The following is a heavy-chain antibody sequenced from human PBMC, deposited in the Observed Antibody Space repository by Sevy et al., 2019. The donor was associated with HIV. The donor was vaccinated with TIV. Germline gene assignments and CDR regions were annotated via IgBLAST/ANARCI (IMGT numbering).Heavy chain of an antibody. J-gene: IGHJ6*02. D-gene: IGHD3-3*01. Sequence: ASVKVSCKASGYTFTSYGISWVRQAPGQGLEWMGWISAYNGNTNYAQKLQGRVTMTTDTSTSTAYMELRSLRSEDTAVYYCARYRALLYYDFWSGYYSPQYYYYGMDVWGQGTTVTVSS. CDR3: ARYRALLYYDFWSGYYSPQYYYYGMDV. V-gene: IGHV1-18*01. CDR2: ISAYNGNT. CDR1: GYTFTSYG.